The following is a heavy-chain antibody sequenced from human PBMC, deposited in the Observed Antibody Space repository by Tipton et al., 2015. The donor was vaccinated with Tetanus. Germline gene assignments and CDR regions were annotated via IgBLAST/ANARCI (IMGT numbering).Heavy chain of an antibody. CDR2: IKEDGSEM. D-gene: IGHD2/OR15-2a*01. V-gene: IGHV3-7*01. CDR1: GFTFRSYW. J-gene: IGHJ4*02. Sequence: SLRLSCVASGFTFRSYWMSWVRQAQGKGLEWVANIKEDGSEMYYADSVKGRFTISRDNARNSLSVHMNSLTAEDTAVYYCARLRVYCSTACYSREDYCGQGALVTVSS. CDR3: ARLRVYCSTACYSREDY.